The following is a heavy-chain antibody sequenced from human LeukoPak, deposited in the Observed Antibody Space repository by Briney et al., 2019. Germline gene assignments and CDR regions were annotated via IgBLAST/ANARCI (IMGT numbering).Heavy chain of an antibody. CDR3: ARQDYYDSSGYCDY. V-gene: IGHV3-30*03. D-gene: IGHD3-22*01. J-gene: IGHJ4*02. CDR2: ISYDGSNK. Sequence: GGSLRLSCAASGFTFSSYGMHWVRQAPGKGLEWVAVISYDGSNKYYADSVKGRFTISRDNSKNMLYLQMNSLRAEDTAVYYCARQDYYDSSGYCDYWGQGTLVTVSS. CDR1: GFTFSSYG.